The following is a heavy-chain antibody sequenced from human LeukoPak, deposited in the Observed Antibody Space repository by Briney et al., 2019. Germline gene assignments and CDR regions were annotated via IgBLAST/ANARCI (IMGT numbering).Heavy chain of an antibody. Sequence: SETLSLTCCVSGDSVSRSDSYWDWIRQPPGRGLEWIGSIYYSGSTCYNPSLKSRVTISVDTSKNQFSLKLSSVTAADTAVYYCANPGIAAAGSAFDIWGQGTMVTVSS. D-gene: IGHD6-13*01. V-gene: IGHV4-39*01. CDR1: GDSVSRSDSY. J-gene: IGHJ3*02. CDR2: IYYSGST. CDR3: ANPGIAAAGSAFDI.